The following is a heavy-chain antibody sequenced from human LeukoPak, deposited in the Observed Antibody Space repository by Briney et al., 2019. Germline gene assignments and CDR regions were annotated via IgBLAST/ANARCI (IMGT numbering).Heavy chain of an antibody. D-gene: IGHD7-27*01. CDR3: AREWATGDLDY. CDR1: GFTFSSYW. Sequence: GGSLRLSCAASGFTFSSYWMHWVRQAPGKGLVWVSRINTDGSSTSYADSVKGRFTISRDNAKNTLYLQMNSLRAEDTAVYYCAREWATGDLDYWGQGTLVTVSS. V-gene: IGHV3-74*01. J-gene: IGHJ4*02. CDR2: INTDGSST.